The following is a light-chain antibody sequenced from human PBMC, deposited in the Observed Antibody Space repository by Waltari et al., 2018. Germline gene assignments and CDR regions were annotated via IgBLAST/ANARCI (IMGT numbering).Light chain of an antibody. CDR1: QSISSY. J-gene: IGKJ1*01. V-gene: IGKV1-39*01. CDR3: QQSYSTPPTWT. Sequence: DIQMTQSPSSLSASVGDRVTITCRASQSISSYLNWYQQKPGKAPKLLIYAASSLQSGVPSRFSGSGSGTDFTLTISSLQPEDFATYYCQQSYSTPPTWTFGQGTKEEIK. CDR2: AAS.